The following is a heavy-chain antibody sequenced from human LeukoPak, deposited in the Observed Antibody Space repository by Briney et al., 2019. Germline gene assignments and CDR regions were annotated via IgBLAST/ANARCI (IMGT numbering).Heavy chain of an antibody. D-gene: IGHD2-15*01. CDR1: GFTFSSYS. CDR2: ISSSSNTI. J-gene: IGHJ4*02. V-gene: IGHV3-48*02. Sequence: QTGGSLRLSCAASGFTFSSYSMNWVRQAPGKGLEWVSYISSSSNTIYYADSVKGRFTISRDNAKNSLYLQMNSLRDEDTAVYYCARALVVAASYYFDYWGQGTPVTVSS. CDR3: ARALVVAASYYFDY.